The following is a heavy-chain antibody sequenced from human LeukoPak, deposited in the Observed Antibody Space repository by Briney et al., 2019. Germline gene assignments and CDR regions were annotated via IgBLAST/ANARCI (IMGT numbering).Heavy chain of an antibody. V-gene: IGHV3-21*01. J-gene: IGHJ1*01. D-gene: IGHD3-3*01. Sequence: PGGSLRLSCAASGFTFSSYSMNWFRQAPGKGLEWVSSISSSSSYIYYADSVKGRFTISRDNAKNSLYLQMNSLRAEDTAVYYCARGYDFWSGYSPAEYFQHWGQGTLVTVSS. CDR2: ISSSSSYI. CDR1: GFTFSSYS. CDR3: ARGYDFWSGYSPAEYFQH.